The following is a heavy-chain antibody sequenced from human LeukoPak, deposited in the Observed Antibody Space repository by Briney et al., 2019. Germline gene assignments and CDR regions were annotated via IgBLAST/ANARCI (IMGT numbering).Heavy chain of an antibody. CDR2: INTNTGNP. Sequence: ASVKVSCKASGYSFTSYAMNWVRQAPGQGLEWMGWINTNTGNPTYAQGFTGRFVFSLDTSVSTAYLQISSLKAEDTAVYYCARGYCSGGTCPPFIDYWGQGTLVPVSS. CDR1: GYSFTSYA. CDR3: ARGYCSGGTCPPFIDY. J-gene: IGHJ4*02. D-gene: IGHD2-15*01. V-gene: IGHV7-4-1*02.